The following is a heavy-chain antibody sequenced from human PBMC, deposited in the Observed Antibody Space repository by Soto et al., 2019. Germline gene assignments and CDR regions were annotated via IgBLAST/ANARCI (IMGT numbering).Heavy chain of an antibody. CDR2: MSSNRGNT. D-gene: IGHD6-13*01. Sequence: GASVNLSCKPSGYTFTSYYINWVRQATGQGLEWMGWMSSNRGNTVYAQKFQGRVTMTRNTSISTAYMELSSLRSEDTAVYYCARFGSWYQNWFDPWGQGTLVTVSS. V-gene: IGHV1-8*01. CDR1: GYTFTSYY. CDR3: ARFGSWYQNWFDP. J-gene: IGHJ5*02.